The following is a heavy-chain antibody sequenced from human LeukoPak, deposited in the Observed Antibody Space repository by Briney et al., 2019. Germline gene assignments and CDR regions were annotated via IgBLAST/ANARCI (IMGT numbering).Heavy chain of an antibody. CDR2: INTNTGNP. Sequence: KPGASVKVSCKASGYTFTSYGISWVRQAPGQGLEWMGWINTNTGNPTYAQGFTGRFVFSLDTSVSTAYLQISSLKAEDTAVYYCARGHQTTVTLPFYWGQGTLVTVSS. V-gene: IGHV7-4-1*02. D-gene: IGHD4-17*01. CDR3: ARGHQTTVTLPFY. CDR1: GYTFTSYG. J-gene: IGHJ4*02.